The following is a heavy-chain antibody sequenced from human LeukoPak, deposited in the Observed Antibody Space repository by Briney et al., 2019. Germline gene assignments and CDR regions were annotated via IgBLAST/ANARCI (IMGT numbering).Heavy chain of an antibody. D-gene: IGHD3-22*01. V-gene: IGHV1-18*01. CDR3: ARDHDSSGYYQSRFDY. Sequence: GASVKVSCKASGGTFSSYAISWVRQAPGQGLEWMGGISVQNGNTKSAQKFDGRVTMTTDTSTSTAYMELRSLGSDDTAVYYCARDHDSSGYYQSRFDYWGQGTLVIVSS. CDR1: GGTFSSYA. J-gene: IGHJ4*02. CDR2: ISVQNGNT.